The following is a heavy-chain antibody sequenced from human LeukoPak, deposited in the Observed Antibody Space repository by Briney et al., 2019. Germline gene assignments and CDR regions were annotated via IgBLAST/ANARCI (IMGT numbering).Heavy chain of an antibody. Sequence: GGSLRLSCAASGFTFSSYWMSWVRQAPGKGLEWVANIKQDGSEKYYVDSVKGRFTISRDNAKNSLYLQMNSLRAEDTAVYYCARVAPPTYCSGGSCSSYYYYYYGMDVWGQGTTVTVSS. CDR1: GFTFSSYW. D-gene: IGHD2-15*01. J-gene: IGHJ6*02. V-gene: IGHV3-7*03. CDR2: IKQDGSEK. CDR3: ARVAPPTYCSGGSCSSYYYYYYGMDV.